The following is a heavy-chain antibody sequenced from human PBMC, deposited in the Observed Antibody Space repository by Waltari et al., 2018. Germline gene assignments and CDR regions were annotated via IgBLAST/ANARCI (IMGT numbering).Heavy chain of an antibody. J-gene: IGHJ5*02. CDR2: ISSSSSYI. CDR1: GFTFSSYS. Sequence: EVQLVESGGGLVKPGGSLRLSCAASGFTFSSYSMNWVRQAPGKGLGWVSSISSSSSYIDYADSVKGRFTISRDNAKNSLYLQMNGLRAEDTAVYYCARSPSRQLWLPATYNWFGPWGQGTLVTVSS. D-gene: IGHD5-18*01. V-gene: IGHV3-21*01. CDR3: ARSPSRQLWLPATYNWFGP.